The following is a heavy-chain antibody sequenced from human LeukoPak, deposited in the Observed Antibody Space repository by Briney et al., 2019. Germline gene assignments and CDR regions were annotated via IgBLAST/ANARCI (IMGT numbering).Heavy chain of an antibody. CDR3: ARDLKGSSWY. D-gene: IGHD6-13*01. J-gene: IGHJ4*02. CDR1: GYSFTNHA. Sequence: ASVKVSCKASGYSFTNHAIHWVRQAPGQRLEWMGWINVGNANTKYSQKFQGRVTITRDTSASTACMELSSLRSEDTAVYYCARDLKGSSWYWGQGTLVTVSS. CDR2: INVGNANT. V-gene: IGHV1-3*01.